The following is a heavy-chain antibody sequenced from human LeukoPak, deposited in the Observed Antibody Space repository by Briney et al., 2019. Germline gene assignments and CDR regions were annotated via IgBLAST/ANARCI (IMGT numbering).Heavy chain of an antibody. CDR2: IAWNGGSI. Sequence: PGGSLRLSCAASGFTFDDYVMQWVRQAPGKGLEWVSGIAWNGGSIGYADSVKGRFTISRDNAKNSLYLQMNSLRAEDTALYYCAKSLKHHSFYGMDVWGQGTTVSVSS. CDR1: GFTFDDYV. V-gene: IGHV3-9*01. J-gene: IGHJ6*02. CDR3: AKSLKHHSFYGMDV.